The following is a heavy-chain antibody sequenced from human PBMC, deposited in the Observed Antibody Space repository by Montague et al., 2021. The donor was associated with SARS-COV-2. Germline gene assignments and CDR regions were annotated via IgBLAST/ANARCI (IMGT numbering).Heavy chain of an antibody. CDR2: IYYSGST. CDR1: GGSISSGDYY. CDR3: ARGLRWESWYFDL. V-gene: IGHV4-30-4*01. J-gene: IGHJ2*01. Sequence: TLSLTCTVSGGSISSGDYYWSWIRQPPGKGLEWIGYIYYSGSTYYNPSLKSRVTISVDTSKNQFSLKLSSVTAADTAVYYCARGLRWESWYFDLWGRGTLVTVSS. D-gene: IGHD4-23*01.